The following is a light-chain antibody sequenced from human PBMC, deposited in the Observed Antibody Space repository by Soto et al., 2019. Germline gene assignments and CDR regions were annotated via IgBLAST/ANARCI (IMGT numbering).Light chain of an antibody. CDR3: QKFNTSPLT. Sequence: DIQMTQSPSSLSASVGDRVTITCRASQDISVDLAWYQQKPGKVPKLLIYRASTLQSGVPSRFSGSGSGTDFTLTISSLQPEDVATYYCQKFNTSPLTFGQGTRLEIK. V-gene: IGKV1-27*01. J-gene: IGKJ5*01. CDR1: QDISVD. CDR2: RAS.